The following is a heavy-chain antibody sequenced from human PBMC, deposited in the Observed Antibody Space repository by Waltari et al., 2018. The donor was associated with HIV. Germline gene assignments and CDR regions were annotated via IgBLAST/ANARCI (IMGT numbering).Heavy chain of an antibody. V-gene: IGHV3-30*18. CDR3: VKDGCSSGWCFDY. CDR1: GFSFTLYG. CDR2: IFPDGSDK. Sequence: VQLVESGGGVVQPGGSLRLSCGASGFSFTLYGIHWVRQAPGKGLECVAVIFPDGSDKFFGDSVKCRVTISRENSKNTVNLQMHSLRVNDTATYFCVKDGCSSGWCFDYWGQGTLVTVSS. D-gene: IGHD6-19*01. J-gene: IGHJ4*02.